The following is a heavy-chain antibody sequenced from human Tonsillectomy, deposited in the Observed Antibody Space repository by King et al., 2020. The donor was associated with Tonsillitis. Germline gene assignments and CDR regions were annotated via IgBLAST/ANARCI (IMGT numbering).Heavy chain of an antibody. CDR2: IIPIFGAA. V-gene: IGHV1-69*01. J-gene: IGHJ4*02. CDR1: GGTFISYV. D-gene: IGHD3-3*01. Sequence: VQLVESGAEVKKPGSSVKVSCTASGGTFISYVISWVRQAPGQGLEWMGGIIPIFGAANYAQKFQGRVSITADESTSTAYMELSSLRSEDTAIYYCAGGGWPAYNGFWGGFYFDSRGPGTLVTGPS. CDR3: AGGGWPAYNGFWGGFYFDS.